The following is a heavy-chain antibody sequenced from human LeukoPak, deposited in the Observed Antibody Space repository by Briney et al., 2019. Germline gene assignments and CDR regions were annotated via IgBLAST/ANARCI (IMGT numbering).Heavy chain of an antibody. CDR2: IISNGRTT. CDR3: ARITMGATSANFYYYFMDV. CDR1: GFTFSGYS. Sequence: GGSLRLSCAASGFTFSGYSMHWLRQAPGKGLEYVSAIISNGRTTHYADSVKGRFTVSRDNSKNTLFLQMDSLGAEDMAVYYCARITMGATSANFYYYFMDVWGKGTTVTVSS. V-gene: IGHV3-64*02. J-gene: IGHJ6*03. D-gene: IGHD3-3*01.